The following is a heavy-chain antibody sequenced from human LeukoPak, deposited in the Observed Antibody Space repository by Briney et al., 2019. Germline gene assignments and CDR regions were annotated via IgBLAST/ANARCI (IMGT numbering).Heavy chain of an antibody. CDR2: IKQDGSEK. Sequence: GGSLRLSCAASGFTFRTYWMSWVRQAPGKGLEWVANIKQDGSEKYYVDSVKGRFTISRDNAKNSLYLQMYSLRAEDTAVYYCASDLYCSGGSCYSYYYYMDVWGKGTTVTVSS. V-gene: IGHV3-7*01. CDR3: ASDLYCSGGSCYSYYYYMDV. J-gene: IGHJ6*03. D-gene: IGHD2-15*01. CDR1: GFTFRTYW.